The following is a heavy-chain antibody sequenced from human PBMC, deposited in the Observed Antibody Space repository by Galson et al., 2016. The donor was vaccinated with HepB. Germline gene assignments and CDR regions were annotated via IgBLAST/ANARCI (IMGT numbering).Heavy chain of an antibody. V-gene: IGHV3-23*01. CDR3: AKGDLGFIVVVLEPFDI. D-gene: IGHD3-22*01. J-gene: IGHJ3*02. Sequence: SLRLSCAGSGFTFSSYGMTWVRQAPGKGLEWVSSISGSGGTTYYADSVKGRFTISRDNSNNTLYLQMNSLRAEDTAVYYCAKGDLGFIVVVLEPFDIWGQGTMVTVSS. CDR2: ISGSGGTT. CDR1: GFTFSSYG.